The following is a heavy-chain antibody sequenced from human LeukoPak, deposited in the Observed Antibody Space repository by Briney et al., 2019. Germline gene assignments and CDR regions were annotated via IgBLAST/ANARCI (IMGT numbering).Heavy chain of an antibody. D-gene: IGHD6-19*01. CDR2: ISGSGGST. V-gene: IGHV3-23*01. CDR1: GFTFSSYA. Sequence: PGGSLRLSCAASGFTFSSYAMSWVRQAPGKGLEWVSAISGSGGSTYYADSVKGRFTISRDNSKNTLYLQMNSLRAEDTAVYYCAIDGGGSGWYGGSSWFDPWGQGTLVTVSS. J-gene: IGHJ5*02. CDR3: AIDGGGSGWYGGSSWFDP.